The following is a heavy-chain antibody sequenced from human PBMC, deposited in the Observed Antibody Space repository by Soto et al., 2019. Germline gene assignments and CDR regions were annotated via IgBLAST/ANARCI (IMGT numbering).Heavy chain of an antibody. V-gene: IGHV3-11*06. D-gene: IGHD6-13*01. J-gene: IGHJ4*02. CDR1: GFTFSDYY. CDR2: ISSSSSYT. Sequence: QVQLVESGGGLVKPGGSLRLSCAASGFTFSDYYMSWIRQAPGKGLEWVSYISSSSSYTNYADSVKGRFTISRDNAKNSLYPQMNSLRAEDTAVYYCARDRAAAGRGEGFDYWGQGTLVTVSS. CDR3: ARDRAAAGRGEGFDY.